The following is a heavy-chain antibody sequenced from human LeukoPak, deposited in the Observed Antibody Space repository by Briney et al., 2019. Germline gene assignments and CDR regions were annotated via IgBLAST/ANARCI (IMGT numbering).Heavy chain of an antibody. Sequence: ASVKASCKVSGYTLTELSMHWVRQAPGNGLEWRGGFDPEDGETIYAQKFQGRVTMTEDTSTDTAYMELSSLRSEDTAVYYCARSMLNNWFDPWGQGTLVTVSS. J-gene: IGHJ5*02. CDR2: FDPEDGET. V-gene: IGHV1-24*01. CDR1: GYTLTELS. CDR3: ARSMLNNWFDP. D-gene: IGHD2-8*01.